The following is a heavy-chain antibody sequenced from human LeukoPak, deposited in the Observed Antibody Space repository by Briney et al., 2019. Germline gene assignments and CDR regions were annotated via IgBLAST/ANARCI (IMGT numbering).Heavy chain of an antibody. J-gene: IGHJ4*02. Sequence: GGSLRLSCAASGFTFSSYTINWVRQAPGKGLEWVSSISGSSYYIYYADSVRGRFTISRDNAKNSGYLQMNSLRAEDTAVYYCARDNPYYDILTGYSNWGQGTLVTVSS. CDR2: ISGSSYYI. CDR1: GFTFSSYT. CDR3: ARDNPYYDILTGYSN. D-gene: IGHD3-9*01. V-gene: IGHV3-21*01.